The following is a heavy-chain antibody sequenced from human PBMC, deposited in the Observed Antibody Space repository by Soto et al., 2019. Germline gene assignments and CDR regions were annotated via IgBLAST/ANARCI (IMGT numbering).Heavy chain of an antibody. J-gene: IGHJ6*02. Sequence: PXATLCLTCAVYGGSLSGYYWSWIRQPPGKGLEWIGEINHSGSTNYNPSLKSRVTISVDTSKNQFSLKLSSVTAADTAVYYCARARGRNWNYPSYYYYGMDVWGQGTTVTVSS. CDR1: GGSLSGYY. CDR2: INHSGST. CDR3: ARARGRNWNYPSYYYYGMDV. D-gene: IGHD1-7*01. V-gene: IGHV4-34*01.